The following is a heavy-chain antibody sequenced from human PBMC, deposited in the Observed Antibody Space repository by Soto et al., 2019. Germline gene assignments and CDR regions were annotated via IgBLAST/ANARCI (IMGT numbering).Heavy chain of an antibody. CDR3: AKAPLYSYGYVEVYYFDY. D-gene: IGHD5-18*01. CDR2: ISGSGGST. Sequence: GGSLRLSCAASGFTFSSYAMSWVRQAPGKGLEWVSAISGSGGSTYYADSVKGRFTISRDNSKNTLYLQMNSLRAEDTAVYYCAKAPLYSYGYVEVYYFDYWGQGTLVTVSS. CDR1: GFTFSSYA. J-gene: IGHJ4*02. V-gene: IGHV3-23*01.